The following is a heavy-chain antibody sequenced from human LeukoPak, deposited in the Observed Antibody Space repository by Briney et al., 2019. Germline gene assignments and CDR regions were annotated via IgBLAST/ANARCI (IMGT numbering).Heavy chain of an antibody. V-gene: IGHV3-30*04. Sequence: GGSLRLSCAASGFTFSSYAMHWVRQAPGKGLEWVAVISYDGSNKYYADSVKGRFTISRDNSKNTLYLQMNSLRAEDTAAYYCARPGYSYGLDYWGQGTLVTVSS. D-gene: IGHD5-18*01. CDR3: ARPGYSYGLDY. CDR2: ISYDGSNK. J-gene: IGHJ4*02. CDR1: GFTFSSYA.